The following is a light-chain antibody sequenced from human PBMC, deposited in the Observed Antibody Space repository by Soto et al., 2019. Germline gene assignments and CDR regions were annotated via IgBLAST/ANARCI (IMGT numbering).Light chain of an antibody. CDR1: ESISTY. V-gene: IGKV1-39*01. CDR2: AAS. CDR3: QETYSVPFFS. Sequence: DIQLTQSPSSLSASVGDRVTITCRASESISTYLNWFQQKPGKAPRLLIYAASSLHSGVPSRFSGSGSGTDFTLTISSLQPQDFATYYCQETYSVPFFSFGPGIKVDIK. J-gene: IGKJ3*01.